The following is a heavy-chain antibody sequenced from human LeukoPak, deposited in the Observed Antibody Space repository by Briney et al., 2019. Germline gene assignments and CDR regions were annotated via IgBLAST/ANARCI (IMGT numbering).Heavy chain of an antibody. CDR2: LSGSGTTT. Sequence: GGSLRLSCAASGFTFSDYAMSWVRQVPGKGLEGVSTLSGSGTTTFYANSVKGRFTISRDSSKNTLYLQMNNLRAADTALYYCTKDYDTVGYYSSDYWGQGTLVTVSS. D-gene: IGHD3-22*01. V-gene: IGHV3-23*01. J-gene: IGHJ4*02. CDR1: GFTFSDYA. CDR3: TKDYDTVGYYSSDY.